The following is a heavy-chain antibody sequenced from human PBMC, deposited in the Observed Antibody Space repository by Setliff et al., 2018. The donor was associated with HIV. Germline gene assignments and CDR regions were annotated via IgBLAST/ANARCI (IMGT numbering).Heavy chain of an antibody. CDR3: TRRRRAPGIEDLEAY. D-gene: IGHD1-26*01. CDR1: GYSFTNYW. V-gene: IGHV5-51*01. CDR2: IYPGDFVT. Sequence: PGESLKISCQASGYSFTNYWIGWVRQMPGKGLEWIGVIYPGDFVTRYGPSFQGQVFISADRFITTAYLQWDSLKASDTAMYYCTRRRRAPGIEDLEAYWGQGTLVTVSS. J-gene: IGHJ4*02.